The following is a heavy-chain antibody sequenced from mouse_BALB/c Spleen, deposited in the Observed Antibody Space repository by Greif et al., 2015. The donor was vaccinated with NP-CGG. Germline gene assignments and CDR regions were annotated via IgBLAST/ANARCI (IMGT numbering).Heavy chain of an antibody. CDR2: IWSGGSP. D-gene: IGHD1-2*01. V-gene: IGHV2-2*02. J-gene: IGHJ2*01. CDR1: GFSLTSYG. CDR3: ARGATAMYYFDY. Sequence: QVQLQQPGPGLVQPSQSLSITCTVSGFSLTSYGVHWVRQSPGKGLEWLGVIWSGGSPDYNAAFISRLSISKDNSKSQVFFKMNSLQANDTAIYYCARGATAMYYFDYWGQGTTLTVSS.